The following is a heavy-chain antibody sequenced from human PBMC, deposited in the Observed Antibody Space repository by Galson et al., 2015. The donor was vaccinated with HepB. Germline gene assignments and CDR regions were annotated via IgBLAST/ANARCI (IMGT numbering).Heavy chain of an antibody. D-gene: IGHD3-22*01. CDR2: ISWDGGST. V-gene: IGHV3-43*01. CDR3: AKDISGYYYD. CDR1: GFTFDDYT. J-gene: IGHJ4*02. Sequence: SLRLSCAASGFTFDDYTMHWVRQAPGKGLEWVSLISWDGGSTYYADSVKGRFTISRDNSKNSLYLQMNSLRTEDTALYYCAKDISGYYYDWGQGTLVTVSS.